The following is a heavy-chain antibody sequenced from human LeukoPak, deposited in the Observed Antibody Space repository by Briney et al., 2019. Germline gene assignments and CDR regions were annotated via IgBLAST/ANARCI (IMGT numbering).Heavy chain of an antibody. CDR1: GFTFGDYA. CDR2: IRSKAYGGTT. V-gene: IGHV3-49*03. D-gene: IGHD3-22*01. Sequence: GGSLRLSCTAFGFTFGDYAMSWFRQAPGKGLEWVGFIRSKAYGGTTEYAASVKGRFTISRDDSKSIAYLQMNSLKTEDTAVYYCTRVSYYDSSGYYVDYWGQGTLVTVSS. CDR3: TRVSYYDSSGYYVDY. J-gene: IGHJ4*02.